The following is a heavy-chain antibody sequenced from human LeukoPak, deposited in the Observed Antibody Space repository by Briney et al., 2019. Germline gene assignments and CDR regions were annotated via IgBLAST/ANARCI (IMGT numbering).Heavy chain of an antibody. CDR3: ARQGEHSGTYYYMDV. CDR2: FYYGGTT. D-gene: IGHD1-26*01. J-gene: IGHJ6*03. CDR1: GASFSSSPYY. Sequence: SETLSLTCSVSGASFSSSPYYWGWIRQPPGKGLEWIGSFYYGGTTYYNPSLKSRITMSVDTSEHQFSLKLGSVTAADTAVYYCARQGEHSGTYYYMDVWGKGTTVTVSS. V-gene: IGHV4-39*01.